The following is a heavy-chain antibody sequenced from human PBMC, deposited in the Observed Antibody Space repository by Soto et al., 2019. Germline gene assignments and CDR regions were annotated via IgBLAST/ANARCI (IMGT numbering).Heavy chain of an antibody. J-gene: IGHJ4*02. CDR1: GFTFSSYS. V-gene: IGHV3-48*02. Sequence: GGSLRLSCAASGFTFSSYSMNWVRQAPGKGLEWVSYISSSSSTIYYADSVKGRFTISRDNAKNSLYLQMNSLRDEDTAVYYCARDGSGYREYCGGDCLTYYFDYWGQGTLVTVSS. CDR2: ISSSSSTI. CDR3: ARDGSGYREYCGGDCLTYYFDY. D-gene: IGHD2-21*02.